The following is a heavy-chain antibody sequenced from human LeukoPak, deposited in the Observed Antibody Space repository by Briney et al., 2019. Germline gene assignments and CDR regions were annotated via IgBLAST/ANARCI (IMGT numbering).Heavy chain of an antibody. CDR2: IYQSGST. Sequence: PSETLSLTCVVSGYSISIGYYWGWIRQPPGKGPEWIGRIYQSGSTNYNPSLKSRVTISVGTSKNQFSLKLTSVTAADTAVYYCARVARYCTNGVCPDYYFYYMDVWGKGTTVTVSS. CDR3: ARVARYCTNGVCPDYYFYYMDV. J-gene: IGHJ6*03. D-gene: IGHD2-8*01. V-gene: IGHV4-38-2*01. CDR1: GYSISIGYY.